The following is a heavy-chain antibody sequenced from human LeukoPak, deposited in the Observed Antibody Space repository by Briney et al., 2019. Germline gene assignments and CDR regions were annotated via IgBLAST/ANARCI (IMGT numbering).Heavy chain of an antibody. J-gene: IGHJ6*03. CDR2: INHSGST. CDR3: ARNQQIWYYYYYMDV. V-gene: IGHV4-34*01. Sequence: PSETLSLACTVSGGSISSYYWSWIRQPPGKGLEWIGEINHSGSTDYNPSLKSRVTISVDTSKNQFSLKLSSVTAADTAVYYCARNQQIWYYYYYMDVWGKGTTVTVSS. CDR1: GGSISSYY. D-gene: IGHD2-2*01.